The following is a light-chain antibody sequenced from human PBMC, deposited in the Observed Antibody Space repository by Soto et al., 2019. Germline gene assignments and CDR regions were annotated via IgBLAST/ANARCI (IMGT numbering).Light chain of an antibody. J-gene: IGLJ1*01. V-gene: IGLV2-14*01. CDR2: EVT. CDR1: SSDVGAYIY. CDR3: CSYTSSRIYV. Sequence: QSVLTQPASVSGSPGQSITISCTGTSSDVGAYIYVSWYQHHPGKAPKVMIYEVTNRPSGVSDRFSGSKSGNTASLTISGLQAEDEADYYCCSYTSSRIYVFGTGTSSPS.